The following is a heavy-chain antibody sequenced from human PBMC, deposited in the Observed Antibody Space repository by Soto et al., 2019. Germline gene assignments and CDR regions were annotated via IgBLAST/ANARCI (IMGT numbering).Heavy chain of an antibody. V-gene: IGHV1-18*01. CDR3: ARGGFMVVVAATLDYYYGMDV. CDR2: ISAYNGNT. CDR1: GYTFTSYG. Sequence: QVQLVQSGAEVKKPGASVKVSCKASGYTFTSYGISWVRQAPGQGLEWMGWISAYNGNTNYAQKLQGRVTMTTDTSTXXAXMXXRSLRSDDTAVYYCARGGFMVVVAATLDYYYGMDVWGQGTTVTVSS. J-gene: IGHJ6*02. D-gene: IGHD2-15*01.